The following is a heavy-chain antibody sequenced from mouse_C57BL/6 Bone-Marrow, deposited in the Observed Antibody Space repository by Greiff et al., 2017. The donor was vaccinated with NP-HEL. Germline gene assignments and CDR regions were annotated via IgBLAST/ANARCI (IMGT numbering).Heavy chain of an antibody. CDR1: GYTFTSYW. Sequence: VQLQQSGTVLARPGASVKMSCKTSGYTFTSYWMHWVKQRPGQGLEWIGAIYPGNSDTSYNQKFKGKAKLTAVTSASTAYMELSSLTNEDSAVYYCTRPKFNATVVALDYWGQGTTLTVSS. CDR2: IYPGNSDT. D-gene: IGHD1-1*01. J-gene: IGHJ2*01. V-gene: IGHV1-5*01. CDR3: TRPKFNATVVALDY.